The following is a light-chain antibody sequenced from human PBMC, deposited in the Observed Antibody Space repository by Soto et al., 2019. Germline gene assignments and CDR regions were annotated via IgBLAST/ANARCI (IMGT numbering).Light chain of an antibody. V-gene: IGLV2-14*01. CDR2: VVT. CDR1: SSDVGAYNY. J-gene: IGLJ2*01. Sequence: QSALTQPASVSGSPGQSIAISCTGTSSDVGAYNYVSWYQRHPGKAPKLMIYVVTNRPSGISNRFSGSKSGNTASLTISGLQAEDEADYYCSSYTTSSTLLFGGGTKLTVL. CDR3: SSYTTSSTLL.